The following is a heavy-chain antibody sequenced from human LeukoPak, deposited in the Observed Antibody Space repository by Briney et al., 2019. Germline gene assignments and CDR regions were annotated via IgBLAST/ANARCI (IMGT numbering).Heavy chain of an antibody. CDR3: ARDTRGYSYGFYFDY. CDR2: IYTSGST. CDR1: GGSISSGSYY. J-gene: IGHJ4*02. V-gene: IGHV4-61*02. D-gene: IGHD5-18*01. Sequence: SETLSLTCTVSGGSISSGSYYWSWIRQPAGKGLEWIGRIYTSGSTNYNPSLKSRVTISVDTSKNQFSLKLSSVTAADTAVYYCARDTRGYSYGFYFDYWGQGILVTVSS.